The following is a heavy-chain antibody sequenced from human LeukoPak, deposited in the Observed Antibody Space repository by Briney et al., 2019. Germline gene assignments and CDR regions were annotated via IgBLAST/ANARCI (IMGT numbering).Heavy chain of an antibody. V-gene: IGHV1-8*03. J-gene: IGHJ4*02. CDR2: MNPNSGNT. CDR1: GYTFTSYD. Sequence: GASVKVSYKASGYTFTSYDINWVRHATGQGLEWMGWMNPNSGNTGYAQKFQGRVTITRNTSISTTYMELISLRSEDTAVYYCARGPPIVVVVAATQVLDYWGQGTLVTVSS. D-gene: IGHD2-15*01. CDR3: ARGPPIVVVVAATQVLDY.